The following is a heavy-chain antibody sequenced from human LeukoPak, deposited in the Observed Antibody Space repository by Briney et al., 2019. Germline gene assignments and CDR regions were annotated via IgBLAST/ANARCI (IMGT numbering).Heavy chain of an antibody. V-gene: IGHV3-11*04. CDR3: ARDIAVAGMRVLDY. CDR2: ISSSGSSI. Sequence: GGSLRLSCAASGFTFSDEYMSWIRQAPGKGLEGVSYISSSGSSIFYADSVKGRFTISRDNAKNSLYLQMNSLRAEDTAVYYCARDIAVAGMRVLDYWGQGTLVTVSS. CDR1: GFTFSDEY. D-gene: IGHD6-19*01. J-gene: IGHJ4*02.